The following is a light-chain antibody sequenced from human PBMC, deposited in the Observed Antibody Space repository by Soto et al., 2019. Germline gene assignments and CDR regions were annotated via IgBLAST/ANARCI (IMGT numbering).Light chain of an antibody. CDR1: QSVSSSY. CDR2: AAS. CDR3: QQYGSSPT. Sequence: EIVLTQSPGTLSLSPGERATLSCRSSQSVSSSYLAWYQQKPGQAPRLRIYAASSRATGIPDRFSGSGSGTAFTLTISRLEPEEFAVYYCQQYGSSPTFGQGTKVEIK. V-gene: IGKV3-20*01. J-gene: IGKJ1*01.